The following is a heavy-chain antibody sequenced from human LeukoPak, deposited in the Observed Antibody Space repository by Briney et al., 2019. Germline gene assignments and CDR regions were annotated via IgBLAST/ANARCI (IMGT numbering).Heavy chain of an antibody. CDR1: GFTFDDYA. J-gene: IGHJ4*02. CDR2: INSDGSIT. V-gene: IGHV3-74*01. Sequence: GRSLRLSCAASGFTFDDYAMHWVRQAPGKGLVWVSRINSDGSITNYADSVKGRFTISRDNAKNTLYLQMNSLRAEDTAVYYCARGSLGAGDYWGQGTLVTVSS. CDR3: ARGSLGAGDY. D-gene: IGHD1-26*01.